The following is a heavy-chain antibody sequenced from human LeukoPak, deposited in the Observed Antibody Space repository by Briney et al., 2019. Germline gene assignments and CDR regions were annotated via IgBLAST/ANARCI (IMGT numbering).Heavy chain of an antibody. CDR1: GGSISSYY. Sequence: SETLSLTCTVSGGSISSYYWSWIRQPPGKGLEWIGYIYYSGSTNYNPSLKSRVTISVDTSKNQFSLKLSSVTAADTAVYYCAASSGWLGGDYWGQGTLVTVSS. D-gene: IGHD6-19*01. V-gene: IGHV4-59*08. J-gene: IGHJ4*02. CDR3: AASSGWLGGDY. CDR2: IYYSGST.